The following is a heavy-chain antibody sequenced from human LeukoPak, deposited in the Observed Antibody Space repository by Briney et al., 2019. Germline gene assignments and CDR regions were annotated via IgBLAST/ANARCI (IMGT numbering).Heavy chain of an antibody. CDR3: AKEASREYYFDY. D-gene: IGHD3-10*01. Sequence: GGSLRLSCAASGFTFSSYEMNWVRQAPGKGLEWDSYISSSGSTIYYADSVKVRFTISRDNAKNSLYLQMNSLRAEDTAVYYCAKEASREYYFDYWGQGTLVTVSS. CDR1: GFTFSSYE. CDR2: ISSSGSTI. V-gene: IGHV3-48*03. J-gene: IGHJ4*02.